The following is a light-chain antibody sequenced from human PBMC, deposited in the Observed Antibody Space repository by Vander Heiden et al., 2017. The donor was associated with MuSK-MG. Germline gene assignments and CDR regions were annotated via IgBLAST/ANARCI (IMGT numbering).Light chain of an antibody. J-gene: IGKJ1*01. V-gene: IGKV3-11*01. CDR1: QSVSSS. CDR3: HQRRHWPRT. Sequence: EIVLTQSPATLSLSPGERATLSCRASQSVSSSLAWYQQTPGPAPRLLMYDASNRATGIPARFRRSGSVTDFTLTISLLEPEDFAVYYCHQRRHWPRTFGQAAKVEIK. CDR2: DAS.